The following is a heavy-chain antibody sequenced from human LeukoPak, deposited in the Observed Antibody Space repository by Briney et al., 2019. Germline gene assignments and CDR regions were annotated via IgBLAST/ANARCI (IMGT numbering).Heavy chain of an antibody. V-gene: IGHV3-49*04. J-gene: IGHJ4*02. CDR2: IRAKANGGTT. D-gene: IGHD3-22*01. CDR1: GFTFGDFA. Sequence: PGGSLRLSCTTSGFTFGDFAMSWVRQAPGKGLEWVGFIRAKANGGTTEYAASVKGTLTISRDDSESIAYLQMNSLKAGDTAVYYCSRALHSSGYYSAYWGQGTLVTVSS. CDR3: SRALHSSGYYSAY.